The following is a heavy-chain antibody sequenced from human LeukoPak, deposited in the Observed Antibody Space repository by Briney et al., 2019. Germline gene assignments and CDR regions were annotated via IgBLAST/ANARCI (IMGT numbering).Heavy chain of an antibody. V-gene: IGHV3-73*01. CDR3: TFLGYCTNGVCRDYFGY. CDR2: IRSKANSYAA. CDR1: GFTFSGSA. D-gene: IGHD2-8*01. J-gene: IGHJ4*02. Sequence: PGGSLRLSCAASGFTFSGSAMHWVRQASGKGLEWVGRIRSKANSYAAAYAASVKGRFTISRDDSKNTAYLQMNSLKTEDTAVYYCTFLGYCTNGVCRDYFGYWGQGTLVTVSS.